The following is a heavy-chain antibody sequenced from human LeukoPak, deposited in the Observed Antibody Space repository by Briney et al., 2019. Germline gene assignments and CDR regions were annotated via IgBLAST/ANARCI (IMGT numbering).Heavy chain of an antibody. D-gene: IGHD1-26*01. CDR3: ARVVYSGTYFPFDY. CDR1: GYTFTGYY. V-gene: IGHV1-2*02. Sequence: ASVKVSCKASGYTFTGYYMHWVRQAPGQGLEWMGWINPNSGGTNYAQKLQGRVTMTRDTSISTAYMELSRLRSDDTAVYYRARVVYSGTYFPFDYWGQGTLVTVSS. J-gene: IGHJ4*02. CDR2: INPNSGGT.